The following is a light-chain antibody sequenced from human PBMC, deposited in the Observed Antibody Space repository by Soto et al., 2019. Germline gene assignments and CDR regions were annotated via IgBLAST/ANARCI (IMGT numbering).Light chain of an antibody. Sequence: QSVLTQPVSVSGSPGQSITISCTGSRYDVGRYNYVSWYQQHPGKAPKLIIYDVSNRPSGISNRFSGSKSGNTASLTISGLQAEDEADYYCSSSTGDNTLILFGGGTKLTVL. V-gene: IGLV2-14*03. CDR3: SSSTGDNTLIL. CDR1: RYDVGRYNY. J-gene: IGLJ2*01. CDR2: DVS.